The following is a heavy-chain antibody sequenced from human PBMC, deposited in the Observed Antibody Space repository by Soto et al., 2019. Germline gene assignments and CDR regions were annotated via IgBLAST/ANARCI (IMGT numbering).Heavy chain of an antibody. CDR1: GGSFSGYY. CDR3: AIPRYSSGWGGFDP. D-gene: IGHD6-19*01. V-gene: IGHV4-34*01. Sequence: PSETLSLTCAVYGGSFSGYYWSWIRQPPGKGLEWIGEINHSGSNNYNPSLKSRVTISVDTSKNQFSLKLSSVTAADTAVYYCAIPRYSSGWGGFDPWGQGTLVTVSS. CDR2: INHSGSN. J-gene: IGHJ5*02.